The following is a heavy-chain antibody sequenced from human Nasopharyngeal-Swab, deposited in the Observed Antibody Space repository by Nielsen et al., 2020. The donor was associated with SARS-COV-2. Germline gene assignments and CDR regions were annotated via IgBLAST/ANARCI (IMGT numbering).Heavy chain of an antibody. J-gene: IGHJ4*02. CDR2: FDPEDVET. CDR1: GYTLTELS. D-gene: IGHD1-26*01. CDR3: ATAFSYSGSYYPDY. Sequence: ASVKVSCKVSGYTLTELSMRWVRQAPGKGLEWMGGFDPEDVETIYAQKFQGRVTMTEDTSTDTAYMELSSLRSEDTAVYYCATAFSYSGSYYPDYWGQGTLVTVSS. V-gene: IGHV1-24*01.